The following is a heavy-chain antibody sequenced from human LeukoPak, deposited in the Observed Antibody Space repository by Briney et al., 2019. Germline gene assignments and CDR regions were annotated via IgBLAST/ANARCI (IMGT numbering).Heavy chain of an antibody. Sequence: SETLSLNCAVYGGSFSGYYWTWIRQPPGKGLEWIGEINHGGSTNYNPSLESRVTISVDTSKNQFSLKLRSVSAADTAVYYCARGDGSGSYYPYYDFWGQGTLVTVSS. CDR3: ARGDGSGSYYPYYDF. CDR2: INHGGST. J-gene: IGHJ4*02. CDR1: GGSFSGYY. V-gene: IGHV4-34*01. D-gene: IGHD3-10*01.